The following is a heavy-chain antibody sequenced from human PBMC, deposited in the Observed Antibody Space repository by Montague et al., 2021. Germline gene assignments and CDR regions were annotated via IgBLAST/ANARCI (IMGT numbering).Heavy chain of an antibody. V-gene: IGHV4-39*01. J-gene: IGHJ5*02. Sequence: SETLSLTCTVSGSSITRNIYYLGRIRKSPGKGLAWLGCLYYSGNSFHQPSLRSRITMGVDTSKNQFSLRLSSVTAADTAIYYCARVFSSWYVGWFDPWGQVSL. CDR2: LYYSGNS. CDR1: GSSITRNIYY. D-gene: IGHD6-13*01. CDR3: ARVFSSWYVGWFDP.